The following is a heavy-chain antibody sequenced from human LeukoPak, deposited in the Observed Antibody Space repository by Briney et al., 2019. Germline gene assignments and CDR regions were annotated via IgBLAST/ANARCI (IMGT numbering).Heavy chain of an antibody. CDR3: ARLGARQTLEY. Sequence: GGSLRLSCAASEFSFSSYWMSWVRQAPGKGLEWVANIRQDGGEKYYLDSVKGRFTVSRDNAKNSLYLQMNSLRAEDTAVYYCARLGARQTLEYWGQGTLVTVSS. V-gene: IGHV3-7*01. D-gene: IGHD4-17*01. J-gene: IGHJ4*02. CDR2: IRQDGGEK. CDR1: EFSFSSYW.